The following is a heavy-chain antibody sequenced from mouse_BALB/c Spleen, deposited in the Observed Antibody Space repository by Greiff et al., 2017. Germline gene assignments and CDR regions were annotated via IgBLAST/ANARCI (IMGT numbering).Heavy chain of an antibody. CDR2: IWAGGST. J-gene: IGHJ3*01. CDR1: GFSLTSYG. V-gene: IGHV2-9*02. CDR3: ARDGGYWFAY. Sequence: VQGVESGPGLVAPSQSLSITCTVSGFSLTSYGVHWVRQPPGKGLEWLGVIWAGGSTNYNSALMSRLSISKDNSKSQVFLKMNSLQTDDTAMYYCARDGGYWFAYWGQGTLVTVSA.